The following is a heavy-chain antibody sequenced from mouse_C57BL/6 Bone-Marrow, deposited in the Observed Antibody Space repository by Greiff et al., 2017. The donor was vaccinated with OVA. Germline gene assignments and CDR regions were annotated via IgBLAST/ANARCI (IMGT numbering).Heavy chain of an antibody. CDR2: ISDGGSYT. J-gene: IGHJ4*01. CDR3: AREGFRRGYYYAMDY. Sequence: EVQRVESGGGLVKPGGSLKLSCAASGFTFSSYAMSWVRQTPEKRLEWVATISDGGSYTYYPDNVKGRFTISRDNAKNNLYLQMSHLKSEDTAMYYCAREGFRRGYYYAMDYWGQGTSVTASS. V-gene: IGHV5-4*01. CDR1: GFTFSSYA.